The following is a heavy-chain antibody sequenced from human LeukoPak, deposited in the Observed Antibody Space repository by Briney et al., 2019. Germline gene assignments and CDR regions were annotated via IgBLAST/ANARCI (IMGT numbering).Heavy chain of an antibody. V-gene: IGHV4-34*01. CDR2: INHSGST. D-gene: IGHD6-19*01. Sequence: SETLSLTCAVYGGSFSGYYWSWIRQPPGEGLEWIGEINHSGSTNYNPSLKSRVTISVDTSKNQFSLKLSSVTAADTAVYYCARSAYSSGWYALASNWGQGTLVTVSS. J-gene: IGHJ1*01. CDR1: GGSFSGYY. CDR3: ARSAYSSGWYALASN.